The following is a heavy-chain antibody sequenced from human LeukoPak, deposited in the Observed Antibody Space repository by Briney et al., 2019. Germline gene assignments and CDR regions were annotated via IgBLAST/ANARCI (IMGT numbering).Heavy chain of an antibody. D-gene: IGHD6-6*01. CDR1: GGSISSSSYY. J-gene: IGHJ4*02. CDR2: IYYSGST. V-gene: IGHV4-39*07. CDR3: ARDPREYSSSYYFDY. Sequence: SETLSLTCTVSGGSISSSSYYWGWIRQPPGKGLEWIGSIYYSGSTYYNPSLKSRVTISVDTSKNQFSLKLSSVTAADTAVYYCARDPREYSSSYYFDYWGQGTLVTVSS.